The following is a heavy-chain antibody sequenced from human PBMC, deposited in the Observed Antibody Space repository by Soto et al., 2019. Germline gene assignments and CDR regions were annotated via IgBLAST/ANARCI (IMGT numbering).Heavy chain of an antibody. Sequence: GASVKVSCKASGYTFTGYYMHWVRQAAGQGLEWMGWINPNSGGTNYAQKFQGRVTMTRDTSISKAYMELSRLRSDDTAVYYCARDWGAARRYNWFDPWGQGTLVTVSS. CDR3: ARDWGAARRYNWFDP. J-gene: IGHJ5*02. CDR1: GYTFTGYY. V-gene: IGHV1-2*02. CDR2: INPNSGGT. D-gene: IGHD6-6*01.